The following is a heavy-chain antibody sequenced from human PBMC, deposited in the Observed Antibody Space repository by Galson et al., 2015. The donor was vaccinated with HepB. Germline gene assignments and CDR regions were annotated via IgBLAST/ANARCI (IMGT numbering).Heavy chain of an antibody. CDR2: ISGRGVTP. D-gene: IGHD6-19*01. V-gene: IGHV3-23*01. CDR1: GFSFSNYA. Sequence: SLRLSCAASGFSFSNYAMTWVRQPPGKGLQWVATISGRGVTPFDADSVKGQFTISRDNSKNTLYLEMNNLRADDTAVYFCAKSKDSGWSYNAFDIWGQGTMVTVSS. CDR3: AKSKDSGWSYNAFDI. J-gene: IGHJ3*02.